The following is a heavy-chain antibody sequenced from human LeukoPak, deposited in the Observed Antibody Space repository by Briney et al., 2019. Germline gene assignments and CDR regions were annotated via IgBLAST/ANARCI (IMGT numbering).Heavy chain of an antibody. CDR1: GFTFNTYT. Sequence: GGSLRLSCAASGFTFNTYTMNWVRQSPGKGLEWVSSISSSSSYIYYADSVKGRFTISRDNAKNSLYLQMSSLRAEDTAVHYCARNGYYDSSGYLDYWGQGTLVTVSS. CDR3: ARNGYYDSSGYLDY. V-gene: IGHV3-21*01. CDR2: ISSSSSYI. D-gene: IGHD3-22*01. J-gene: IGHJ4*02.